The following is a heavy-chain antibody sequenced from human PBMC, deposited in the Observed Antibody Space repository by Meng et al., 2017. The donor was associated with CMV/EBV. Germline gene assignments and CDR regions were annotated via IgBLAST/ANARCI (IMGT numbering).Heavy chain of an antibody. CDR3: ARVTMVRGGVWFDP. D-gene: IGHD3-10*01. CDR1: GGSSSSGGYC. Sequence: SGGSSSSGGYCWSWICQHPGQGLEWFWYCYSSGRTYYTPSLKSRFTISVDTSKNQFSLKLSSVTAAVTAVYYGARVTMVRGGVWFDPWGQGTLVTVSS. V-gene: IGHV4-31*02. CDR2: CYSSGRT. J-gene: IGHJ5*02.